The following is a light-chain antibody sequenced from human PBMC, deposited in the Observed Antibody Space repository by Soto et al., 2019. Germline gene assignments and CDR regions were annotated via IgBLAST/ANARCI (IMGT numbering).Light chain of an antibody. CDR3: QQYGNSPRT. V-gene: IGKV3-20*01. Sequence: EIVLTQSPGTLSLSPGERATLSCRASQNVNSNFLAWYQQKPGQAPRHLISGASNRATGIPDRFSGSGSGTDFTLTISRLEPEDFAVYYCQQYGNSPRTFGQGTKVEIK. CDR1: QNVNSNF. CDR2: GAS. J-gene: IGKJ1*01.